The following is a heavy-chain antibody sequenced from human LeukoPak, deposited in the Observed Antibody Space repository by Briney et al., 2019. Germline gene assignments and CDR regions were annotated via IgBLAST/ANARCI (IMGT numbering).Heavy chain of an antibody. D-gene: IGHD1-14*01. CDR3: EKKSSGLNPLDY. Sequence: PGGSLRLSCAASGFTFSSSAMSWVRQTPGKGLEWVSGISSGGGDTRYADSVKGRFTISRDNSKNMMYLQMNSLRAEDTAIYYCEKKSSGLNPLDYWGQGTLVTVSS. J-gene: IGHJ4*02. V-gene: IGHV3-23*01. CDR2: ISSGGGDT. CDR1: GFTFSSSA.